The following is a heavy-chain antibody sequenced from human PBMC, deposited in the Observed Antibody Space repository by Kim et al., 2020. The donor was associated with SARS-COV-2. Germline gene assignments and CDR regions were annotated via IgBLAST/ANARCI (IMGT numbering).Heavy chain of an antibody. J-gene: IGHJ4*02. CDR3: ARDLETTVTTFAY. CDR2: ISYDGSNK. V-gene: IGHV3-30*04. D-gene: IGHD4-17*01. Sequence: GGSLRLSCAASGFTFSSYAMHWVRQAPGKGLEWVAVISYDGSNKYYADSVKGRFTISRDNSKNTLYLQMNSLRAEDTAVYYCARDLETTVTTFAYWGQGT. CDR1: GFTFSSYA.